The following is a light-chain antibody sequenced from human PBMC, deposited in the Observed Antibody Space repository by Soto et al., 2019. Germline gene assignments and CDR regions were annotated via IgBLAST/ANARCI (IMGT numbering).Light chain of an antibody. Sequence: QSALTQPASVSGSPGQSITISCTGTSSDVGNYNLVSWYQQYPGKAPKLMIYEGGKRPSGVPDRFSGSKSGNTASLTVSGLQAEDEADYYCRSYGGNNNVLFGGGTKLTVL. CDR2: EGG. V-gene: IGLV2-14*02. CDR3: RSYGGNNNVL. CDR1: SSDVGNYNL. J-gene: IGLJ2*01.